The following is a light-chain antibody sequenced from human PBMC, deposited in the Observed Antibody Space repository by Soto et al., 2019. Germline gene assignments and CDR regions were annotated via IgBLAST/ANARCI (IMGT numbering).Light chain of an antibody. Sequence: QSVLTQPASVSGSPGQSITISCTGTTGDVGGYDYVSWYQQYPYKAPKLIIYEVTNRPSGISNRFSGSKSGNTAFLTIYGIQAEDEADYYCSSHTSGNTRVFGTGTKLTVL. CDR1: TGDVGGYDY. CDR2: EVT. J-gene: IGLJ1*01. V-gene: IGLV2-14*01. CDR3: SSHTSGNTRV.